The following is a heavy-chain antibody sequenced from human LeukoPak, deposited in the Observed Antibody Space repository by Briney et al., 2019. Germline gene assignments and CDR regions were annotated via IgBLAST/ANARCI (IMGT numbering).Heavy chain of an antibody. CDR3: ARDLGGYSSVFDY. D-gene: IGHD5-18*01. Sequence: KPGGSLRLSCAASGFTFSTYSMKWVRQAQGRGLEWVSSISSSSSYIYYADSVEGRFTISRHNAKNSLYLPMNSLRAEDTAVYYCARDLGGYSSVFDYWGQGTLVTVSS. J-gene: IGHJ4*02. V-gene: IGHV3-21*01. CDR2: ISSSSSYI. CDR1: GFTFSTYS.